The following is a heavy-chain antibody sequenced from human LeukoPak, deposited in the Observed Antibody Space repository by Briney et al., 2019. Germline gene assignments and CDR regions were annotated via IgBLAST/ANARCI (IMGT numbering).Heavy chain of an antibody. CDR3: ARDAVDTANAV. V-gene: IGHV3-74*01. D-gene: IGHD5-18*01. CDR1: GFTFTTYW. J-gene: IGHJ6*02. CDR2: NSDGSIT. Sequence: GGSLRLYCAASGFTFTTYWMHWVRQAPGKGLVWVSHNSDGSITSYADSVKGRFTISRDNAKNTLYLQMNSLRAEDTAVYYCARDAVDTANAVWGQGTTVTVSS.